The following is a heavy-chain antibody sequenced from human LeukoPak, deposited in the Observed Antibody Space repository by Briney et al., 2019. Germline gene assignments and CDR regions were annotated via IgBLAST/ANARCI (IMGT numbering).Heavy chain of an antibody. D-gene: IGHD6-13*01. J-gene: IGHJ4*02. V-gene: IGHV3-23*01. CDR3: AKTGGIAAAH. CDR1: GFTFSTYS. Sequence: PGGSLRLSCAASGFTFSTYSMSWVRQTPEKGLEWVSVINDNGDTTFYADSVRGRFTISRDNSKNTLYLQMNTLRADDTAIYYCAKTGGIAAAHWGQGTLVTVSS. CDR2: INDNGDTT.